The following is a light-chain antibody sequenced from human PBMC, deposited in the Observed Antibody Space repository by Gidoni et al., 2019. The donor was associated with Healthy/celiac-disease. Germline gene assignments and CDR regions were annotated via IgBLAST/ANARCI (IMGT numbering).Light chain of an antibody. CDR3: QQYNSYRYT. J-gene: IGKJ2*01. Sequence: IQMTQSPSTLAASVGDRVTITCRASQSISSWLAWYQQKPGKAPKLLIYKASSLESGVPSMFSGSGSGTDFTLTISSLQPDDFATYYCQQYNSYRYTFGQGTKLEIK. CDR2: KAS. V-gene: IGKV1-5*03. CDR1: QSISSW.